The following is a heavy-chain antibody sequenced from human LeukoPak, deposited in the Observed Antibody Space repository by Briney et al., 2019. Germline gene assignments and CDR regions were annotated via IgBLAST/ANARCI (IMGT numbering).Heavy chain of an antibody. D-gene: IGHD3-16*01. V-gene: IGHV3-21*01. J-gene: IGHJ4*02. CDR3: AGGVTWGDY. CDR2: ISNSGGST. CDR1: GFNFRSYG. Sequence: GGSLRLSCAASGFNFRSYGMTWVRQAPGKGLEWVSYISNSGGSTYYADSVKGRFTLSRDNAKNSLYLQMNSLRADDTAVYYCAGGVTWGDYWGQGTLVTVSP.